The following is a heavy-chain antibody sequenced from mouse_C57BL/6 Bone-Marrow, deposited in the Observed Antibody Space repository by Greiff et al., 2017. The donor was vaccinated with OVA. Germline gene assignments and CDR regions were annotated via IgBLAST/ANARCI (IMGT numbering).Heavy chain of an antibody. Sequence: VQLQQPGAELVKPGASVKLSCKASGYTFTSYWMHWVKQRPGRGLEWIGRIDPNSGGTKYNEKFKGKATLTVDKPSSTAYMQLSSLTSEDSAVYYGARSVYYGSSGPVVAYWGQGTLVTVSA. J-gene: IGHJ3*01. CDR1: GYTFTSYW. CDR2: IDPNSGGT. D-gene: IGHD1-1*01. CDR3: ARSVYYGSSGPVVAY. V-gene: IGHV1-72*01.